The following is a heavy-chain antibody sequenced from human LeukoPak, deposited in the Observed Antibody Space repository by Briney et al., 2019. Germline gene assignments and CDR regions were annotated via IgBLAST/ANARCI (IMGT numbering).Heavy chain of an antibody. V-gene: IGHV1-46*01. CDR2: INPSGGST. CDR1: GYTFTSYY. CDR3: ARASGGNWNY. Sequence: GASVKGSCKASGYTFTSYYMHWVRQAPGQGLEWMGIINPSGGSTSYAQKFQGRVTLTRDTSTSTVYMELSSLRSDDTAVYYCARASGGNWNYWGQGTLVTVSS. D-gene: IGHD1-20*01. J-gene: IGHJ4*02.